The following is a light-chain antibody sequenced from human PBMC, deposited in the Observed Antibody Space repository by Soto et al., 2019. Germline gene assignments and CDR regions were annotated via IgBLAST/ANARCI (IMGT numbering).Light chain of an antibody. CDR3: SSYTSSSTWV. J-gene: IGLJ3*02. V-gene: IGLV2-14*01. CDR2: EVR. Sequence: QSALTQPASVSGSPGQSITISCTGTSSDVGAYNYVSWYQQHPGKAPKLMIYEVRNRPSGVSDRFSGSRSGNTASLTISGLQAEDESDYYCSSYTSSSTWVFGGGTKVT. CDR1: SSDVGAYNY.